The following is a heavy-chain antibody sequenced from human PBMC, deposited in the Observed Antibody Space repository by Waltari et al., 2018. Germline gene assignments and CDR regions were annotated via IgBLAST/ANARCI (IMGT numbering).Heavy chain of an antibody. J-gene: IGHJ6*02. CDR1: GGTFSSYA. V-gene: IGHV1-69*13. Sequence: QVQLVQSGAEVKKPGSSVKVSCKASGGTFSSYAISWVRQAPGQGLEWMGGIIPIFGTANDDKKFQGRVTMTADESTSTAYRELSRMRCEETAVYYWARARSGWVYYYGMDVWGQGTTVTVSS. D-gene: IGHD6-19*01. CDR3: ARARSGWVYYYGMDV. CDR2: IIPIFGTA.